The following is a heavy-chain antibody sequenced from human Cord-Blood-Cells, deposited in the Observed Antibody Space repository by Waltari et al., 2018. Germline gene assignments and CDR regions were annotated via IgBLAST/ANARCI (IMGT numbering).Heavy chain of an antibody. V-gene: IGHV1-2*02. CDR3: ARVKGYDMWSGYYWYFDL. CDR2: INPNSGGK. CDR1: GYTFTGYY. J-gene: IGHJ2*01. Sequence: QVQLVQSGAEVKKPGASVKVSCKASGYTFTGYYIPWLRQAPGQGLEWRGWINPNSGGKNNAKKGQGRVTRTRDTSISTAYMELGRLGSDDTAMYYCARVKGYDMWSGYYWYFDLWGRGTLVTVSS. D-gene: IGHD3-3*01.